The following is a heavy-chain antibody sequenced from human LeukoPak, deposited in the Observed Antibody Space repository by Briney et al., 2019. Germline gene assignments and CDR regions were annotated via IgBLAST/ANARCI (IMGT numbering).Heavy chain of an antibody. CDR2: ISYDGSNK. CDR3: ARDLLLEWLLWGGYYYYYYMDV. Sequence: GRSLRLSCAASGFTFSSYAMHWVRQAPGKGLEWVAVISYDGSNKYYADSVKGRFTISRDNSKNTLYLQMNSLRAEDTAVYYCARDLLLEWLLWGGYYYYYYMDVWGKGTTVTVSS. D-gene: IGHD3-3*01. V-gene: IGHV3-30-3*01. J-gene: IGHJ6*03. CDR1: GFTFSSYA.